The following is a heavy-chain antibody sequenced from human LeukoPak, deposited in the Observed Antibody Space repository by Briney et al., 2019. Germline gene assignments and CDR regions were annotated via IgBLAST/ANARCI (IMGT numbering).Heavy chain of an antibody. D-gene: IGHD3-22*01. CDR3: AREVNYYDSSGYRPHAFDI. CDR1: DGSMSSSSYY. CDR2: INYSGST. Sequence: SETLSLTCTVFDGSMSSSSYYWGWIRQPPGKGLEWIGSINYSGSTSHNPPLKSRVTISVDTSKDQFSLKLSSVTAADTAVYYCAREVNYYDSSGYRPHAFDIWGQGTMVTVSS. J-gene: IGHJ3*02. V-gene: IGHV4-39*02.